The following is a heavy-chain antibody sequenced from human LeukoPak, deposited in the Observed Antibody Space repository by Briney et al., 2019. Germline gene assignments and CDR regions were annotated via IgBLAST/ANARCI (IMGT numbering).Heavy chain of an antibody. Sequence: ASVKVSCKVSGYTLTELSMHWVRQAPGKGLEWMGGFDPEDGETIYAQKSQGRVTMTEDTSTDTAYMELSSLRSEDTAVYYCATVSQLVWDAFDIWGQGTMVTVSS. D-gene: IGHD6-13*01. CDR1: GYTLTELS. V-gene: IGHV1-24*01. CDR3: ATVSQLVWDAFDI. CDR2: FDPEDGET. J-gene: IGHJ3*02.